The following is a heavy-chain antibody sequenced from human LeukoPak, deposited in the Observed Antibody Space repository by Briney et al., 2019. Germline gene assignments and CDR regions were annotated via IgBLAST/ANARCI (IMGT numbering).Heavy chain of an antibody. Sequence: SETLSLTCAVYGGSFSGYYWSWIRQPPGKGLEWIGEINHSGSTNYNPSLKSRVTISVDTSKNQFSLKLSSVTAADTAVYYCARSVWFGNDYWGQGTLVTVSS. J-gene: IGHJ4*02. D-gene: IGHD3-10*01. CDR3: ARSVWFGNDY. CDR1: GGSFSGYY. V-gene: IGHV4-34*01. CDR2: INHSGST.